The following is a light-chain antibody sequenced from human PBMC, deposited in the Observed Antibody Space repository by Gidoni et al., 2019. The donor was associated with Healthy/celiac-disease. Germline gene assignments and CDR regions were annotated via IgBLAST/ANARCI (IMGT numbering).Light chain of an antibody. CDR2: EGS. Sequence: QSALTQPASLSGSPGQSIPISCTGTSSDVGSYNLVSWYQQHPGKAPKLMIYEGSKRPSGVSNRFSGSKSGNTASLTISGLQAEDEADYYCCSYAGSWVFGGGTKLTVL. V-gene: IGLV2-23*01. J-gene: IGLJ3*02. CDR3: CSYAGSWV. CDR1: SSDVGSYNL.